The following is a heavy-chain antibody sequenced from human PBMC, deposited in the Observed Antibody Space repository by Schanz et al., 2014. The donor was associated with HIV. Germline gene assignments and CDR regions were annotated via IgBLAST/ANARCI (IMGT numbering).Heavy chain of an antibody. Sequence: VQLLDSGGGLVQPGGSLRLSCVASGFTFDNYGMHWVRQAPGKGLEWVAVISYDGTNKYYADSVKGRFTISRDNSKNTLYLQMKSLRPEDRAVYYCAKDRNYYDSRYRGKGNYYYYYGMDVWGQGTAVTVSS. J-gene: IGHJ6*02. CDR3: AKDRNYYDSRYRGKGNYYYYYGMDV. CDR1: GFTFDNYG. V-gene: IGHV3-30*18. D-gene: IGHD3-22*01. CDR2: ISYDGTNK.